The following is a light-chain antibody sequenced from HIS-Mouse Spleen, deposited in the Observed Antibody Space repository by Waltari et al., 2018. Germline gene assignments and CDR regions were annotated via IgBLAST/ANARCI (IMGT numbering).Light chain of an antibody. CDR1: SLRSYY. CDR3: NSRDSSGNHLV. J-gene: IGLJ3*02. V-gene: IGLV3-19*01. Sequence: SSELTQDPAVSVALGQTVRITCQGDSLRSYYASWYQQKPGQAPVLVIYGKNNRPSVIQDRFSGCSSGNTASLTITGAQAEDEADYYCNSRDSSGNHLVFGGGTKLTVL. CDR2: GKN.